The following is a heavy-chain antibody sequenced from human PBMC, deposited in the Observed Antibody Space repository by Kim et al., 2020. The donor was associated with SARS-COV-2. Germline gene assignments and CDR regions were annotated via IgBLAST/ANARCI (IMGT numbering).Heavy chain of an antibody. Sequence: GGSLRLSCVVSGSTFRSYAMHWVRQAPGKGLEWVAAISYDGSNKFYADSVKGRFAVSRDNSKNTLFLQMNSLRPEDTAVYYSASQASTGFIVYYHYAMEFWGQGTAVTVSS. CDR2: ISYDGSNK. CDR3: ASQASTGFIVYYHYAMEF. J-gene: IGHJ6*02. V-gene: IGHV3-30*09. CDR1: GSTFRSYA. D-gene: IGHD3-3*01.